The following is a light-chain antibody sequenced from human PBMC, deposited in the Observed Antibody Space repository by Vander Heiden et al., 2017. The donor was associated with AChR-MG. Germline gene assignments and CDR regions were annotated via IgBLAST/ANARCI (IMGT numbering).Light chain of an antibody. CDR1: SSNIGAGYD. CDR2: SDT. Sequence: QSVLTQPPSVSGAPGQRVTISCTGSSSNIGAGYDVHWYQQLPGAAPKLLISSDTNRPSGVPDRFSGSKSGSSSSLAIAGLQTEDEADYYCQSYDSSLSGLVFGGGTKLTVL. J-gene: IGLJ3*02. V-gene: IGLV1-40*01. CDR3: QSYDSSLSGLV.